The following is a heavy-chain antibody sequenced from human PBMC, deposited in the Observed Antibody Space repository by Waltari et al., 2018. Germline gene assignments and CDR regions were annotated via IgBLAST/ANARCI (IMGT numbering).Heavy chain of an antibody. V-gene: IGHV5-51*01. Sequence: EVQLEQSGAEVKKPGESLKISCNGSGYSFAKYWIGWLRQMPGKGLEWMGVIYPGDSNTKYSLSFQGQVTISADTSISTAYLQWSSLKASDTAIYFCARQNIHSYGYGYFDFWGQGTLVTVSS. J-gene: IGHJ4*02. D-gene: IGHD5-18*01. CDR3: ARQNIHSYGYGYFDF. CDR2: IYPGDSNT. CDR1: GYSFAKYW.